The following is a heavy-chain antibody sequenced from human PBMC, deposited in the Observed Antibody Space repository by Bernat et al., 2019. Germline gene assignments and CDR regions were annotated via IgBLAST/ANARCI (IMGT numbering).Heavy chain of an antibody. CDR2: IWYDGSNK. Sequence: QVQLVESGGGVVQPGRSLRLSCAASGFTFSSYGMHWVRQAPGKGLEWVAVIWYDGSNKDYAASVKGRFTISRDNSKNTLYLQMNSLRAEDTAVYYCARNGYSSSWYLNPNYYFDYWGQGTLVTVSS. V-gene: IGHV3-33*01. D-gene: IGHD6-13*01. J-gene: IGHJ4*02. CDR1: GFTFSSYG. CDR3: ARNGYSSSWYLNPNYYFDY.